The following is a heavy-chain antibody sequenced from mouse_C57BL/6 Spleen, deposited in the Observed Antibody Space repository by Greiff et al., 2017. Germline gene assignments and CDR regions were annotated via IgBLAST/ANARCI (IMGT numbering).Heavy chain of an antibody. J-gene: IGHJ2*01. CDR2: INPNNGGT. D-gene: IGHD4-1*01. CDR3: ARADPWGFDY. V-gene: IGHV1-26*01. Sequence: EVQLQQSGPELVKPGASVKISCKASGYTFTDYYMNWVKQSHGKSLEWIGDINPNNGGTSYNQKFKGKATLTVDKSSSTAYMELRSLTSEDSAVYYCARADPWGFDYWGQGTTLTVSS. CDR1: GYTFTDYY.